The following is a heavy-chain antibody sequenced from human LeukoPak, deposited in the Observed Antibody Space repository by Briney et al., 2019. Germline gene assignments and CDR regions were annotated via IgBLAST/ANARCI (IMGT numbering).Heavy chain of an antibody. V-gene: IGHV4-34*01. CDR2: INHSGST. D-gene: IGHD3-10*01. J-gene: IGHJ4*02. Sequence: SETLSLICAVYGGSFSGYYWSWIRQPPGKGLEWIGEINHSGSTNYNPSLKSRVTISVDTSNNQFSLKLSSVAAADTAVYYCAIRRGLWFGELRFWGQGTLVTVSS. CDR1: GGSFSGYY. CDR3: AIRRGLWFGELRF.